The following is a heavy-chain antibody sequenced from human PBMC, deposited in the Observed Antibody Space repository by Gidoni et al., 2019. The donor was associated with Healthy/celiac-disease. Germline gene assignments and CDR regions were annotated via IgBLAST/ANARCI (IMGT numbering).Heavy chain of an antibody. CDR2: ISGSGGST. Sequence: EVQLLESGGGLVQPGGSLRLSCAASGFTFSSYAMSWVRQDPGKVLGVVSAISGSGGSTYYADTVKGRFTISRDNSKNTLYLQMNSLRAEDTAVYYCAKDYCSGGSCFIFDYWGQGTLVTVSS. CDR1: GFTFSSYA. J-gene: IGHJ4*02. V-gene: IGHV3-23*01. CDR3: AKDYCSGGSCFIFDY. D-gene: IGHD2-15*01.